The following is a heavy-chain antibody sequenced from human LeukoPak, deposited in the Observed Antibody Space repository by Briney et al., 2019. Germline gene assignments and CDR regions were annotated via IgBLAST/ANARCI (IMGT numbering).Heavy chain of an antibody. CDR1: GFTFSSYD. V-gene: IGHV3-30*03. D-gene: IGHD3-22*01. CDR2: ISYDGSNK. CDR3: AAYYYDSSGYYYPMDV. Sequence: GGSLRLSCAASGFTFSSYDVHWVRQAPGKGLEWVVVISYDGSNKYYADSVKGRFTISRDNSKNTLWLQMNSLRAEDTAVYYCAAYYYDSSGYYYPMDVRGQGTTVTVSS. J-gene: IGHJ6*02.